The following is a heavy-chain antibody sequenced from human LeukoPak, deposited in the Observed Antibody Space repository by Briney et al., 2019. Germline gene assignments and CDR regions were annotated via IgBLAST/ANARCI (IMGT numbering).Heavy chain of an antibody. V-gene: IGHV4-39*01. CDR1: GGSISSSYYY. Sequence: SETLSLTCTVSGGSISSSYYYWGWIRQPPGKGLEWIGSIYPSGSTYYNPSLKSRVTISVDTSKNQFSLKLTSVTAADTAVYYCARNYGPWGQGTLATVPS. J-gene: IGHJ5*02. D-gene: IGHD3-16*01. CDR3: ARNYGP. CDR2: IYPSGST.